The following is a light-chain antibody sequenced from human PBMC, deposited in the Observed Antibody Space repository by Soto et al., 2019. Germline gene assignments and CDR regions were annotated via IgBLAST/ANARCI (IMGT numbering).Light chain of an antibody. CDR2: RNN. J-gene: IGLJ3*02. Sequence: QSVLTQPPSTSGTPGQRVTIPCSGSGSNIGRNSVTWYQRLPGTAPKLLVYRNNQRPSGVPERFSGSKSGTSASLAISDLQSEDEADYYCATWDDSLSGEEFGGGTKLTVL. CDR3: ATWDDSLSGEE. V-gene: IGLV1-44*01. CDR1: GSNIGRNS.